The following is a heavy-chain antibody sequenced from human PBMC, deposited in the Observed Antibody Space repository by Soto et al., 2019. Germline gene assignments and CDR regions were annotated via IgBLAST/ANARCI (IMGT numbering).Heavy chain of an antibody. J-gene: IGHJ4*02. CDR2: IYYSGST. Sequence: PSETLSLTCAVSGGSISSGDYYWSWIRQPPGKGLEWIGYIYYSGSTNYNPSLKSRVTISVDTSKNQFSLKLSSVTAADTAVYYCARSDGRYWGQGTLVTVSS. V-gene: IGHV4-61*08. CDR3: ARSDGRY. CDR1: GGSISSGDYY.